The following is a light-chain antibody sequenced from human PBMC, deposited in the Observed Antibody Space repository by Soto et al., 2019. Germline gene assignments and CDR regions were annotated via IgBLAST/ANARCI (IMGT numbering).Light chain of an antibody. J-gene: IGKJ1*01. V-gene: IGKV3-15*01. CDR3: QQYNNWPRT. CDR2: GAS. Sequence: EIVLTQSPATLSVSPGERATLSCRASQSVSGNLAWYQQKPGPALRLLIYGASNTATGIPAIFSGSGSRTEFTLSIRSLQSEDFAVYYCQQYNNWPRTFGQVTKVEI. CDR1: QSVSGN.